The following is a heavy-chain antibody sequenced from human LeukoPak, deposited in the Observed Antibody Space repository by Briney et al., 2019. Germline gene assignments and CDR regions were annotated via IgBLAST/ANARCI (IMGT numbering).Heavy chain of an antibody. CDR2: IYYSGST. V-gene: IGHV4-59*01. J-gene: IGHJ3*02. Sequence: SETLSLTCTVSGGSISSYYWSWIRQPPGKGLEWIGYIYYSGSTNYNPSLKSRVTISVDTSKNQFSLKLSSVTAADTAVYYCARSAVVSANALDIWGQGTMVTVSS. D-gene: IGHD3-22*01. CDR3: ARSAVVSANALDI. CDR1: GGSISSYY.